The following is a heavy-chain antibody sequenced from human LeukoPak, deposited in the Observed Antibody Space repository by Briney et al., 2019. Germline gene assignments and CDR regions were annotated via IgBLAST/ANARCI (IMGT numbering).Heavy chain of an antibody. CDR3: ARAGSGSGWYFDY. CDR1: GYAFTSVG. Sequence: ASVKVSCKASGYAFTSVGITWVRRAPGQGLEWMGWISPYNGNTRYAQKFQGRVAMTTDTSTTTAYMELRGLRFNDTAVYYCARAGSGSGWYFDYWGQGTLVTVSS. CDR2: ISPYNGNT. V-gene: IGHV1-18*01. J-gene: IGHJ4*02. D-gene: IGHD6-19*01.